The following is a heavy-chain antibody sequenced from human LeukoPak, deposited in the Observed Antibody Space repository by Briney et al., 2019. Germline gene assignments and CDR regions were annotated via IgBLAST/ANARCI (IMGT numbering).Heavy chain of an antibody. CDR2: ISSSSSYI. CDR1: GFTFSSHS. Sequence: GGSLRLSCAASGFTFSSHSMNWVRQAPGKGLEWVSSISSSSSYIYYADSVKGRFTISRDNAKNSLYLQMNSLRAEDTAVYYCARERGSSSWMTFDYWGQGTLVTVSS. D-gene: IGHD6-13*01. V-gene: IGHV3-21*01. J-gene: IGHJ4*02. CDR3: ARERGSSSWMTFDY.